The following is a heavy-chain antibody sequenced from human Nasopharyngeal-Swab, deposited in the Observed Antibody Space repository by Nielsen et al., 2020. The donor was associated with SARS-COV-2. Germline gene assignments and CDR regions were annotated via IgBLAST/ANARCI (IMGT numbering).Heavy chain of an antibody. V-gene: IGHV1-46*01. D-gene: IGHD3-9*01. CDR3: ARDYGGWYDILTGYLNY. CDR2: INPSGGST. CDR1: GYTFTSYY. Sequence: ASVKVSCKASGYTFTSYYMHWVRQAPGQGLEWMGIINPSGGSTSYAQKFQGRVTMTRDTSTSTVYMELSSLRSEDTAVYYCARDYGGWYDILTGYLNYWGQGTLVTVSS. J-gene: IGHJ4*02.